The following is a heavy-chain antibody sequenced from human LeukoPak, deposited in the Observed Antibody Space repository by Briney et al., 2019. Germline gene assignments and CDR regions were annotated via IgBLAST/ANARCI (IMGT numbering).Heavy chain of an antibody. D-gene: IGHD3-10*01. V-gene: IGHV5-51*01. CDR1: GSTSTSYW. CDR2: MYPGECDR. J-gene: IGHJ4*02. CDR3: ARGSSLAPSAFDY. Sequence: GAPLQISSEGSGSTSTSYWIGCGRPLPGKGLERVGIMYPGECDRRYSPSFQGQVTISADKSISTPYLQWSSLKAADTAMYYCARGSSLAPSAFDYWGQGTLVTVSS.